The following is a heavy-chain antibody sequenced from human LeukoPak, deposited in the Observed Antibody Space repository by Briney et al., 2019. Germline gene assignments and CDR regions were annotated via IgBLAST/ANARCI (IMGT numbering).Heavy chain of an antibody. J-gene: IGHJ3*02. CDR2: INPNSGDT. CDR3: VRVRFGELLESFDI. D-gene: IGHD3-10*01. V-gene: IGHV1-2*02. Sequence: GASVKVSCEASGYTFTGYYMHWVRQAPGQGLEWMGWINPNSGDTNYAQKFQGRVTMTRDTSIRTAYMELSRLRYDDTAVYHCVRVRFGELLESFDIWGQGTTVTVSP. CDR1: GYTFTGYY.